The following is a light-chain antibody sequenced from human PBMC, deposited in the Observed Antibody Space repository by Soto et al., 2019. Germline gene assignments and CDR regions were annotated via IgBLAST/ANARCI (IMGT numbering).Light chain of an antibody. V-gene: IGLV2-14*01. Sequence: QSALTQPASVSGSPGQSITISCTGTSSDVGGYNYVSWYQQHPGKAPKLMIYDDTNRPSGVSTLFSGSTSGNAASLTISGLPEDDEDYYYRSSDTSSSAPVVFGGGTKLTVL. J-gene: IGLJ2*01. CDR3: SSDTSSSAPVV. CDR2: DDT. CDR1: SSDVGGYNY.